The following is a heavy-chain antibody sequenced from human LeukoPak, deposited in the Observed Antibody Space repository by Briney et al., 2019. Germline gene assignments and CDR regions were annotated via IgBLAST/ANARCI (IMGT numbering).Heavy chain of an antibody. CDR3: ARASYSYDINGWVPFDY. Sequence: PSVTLSLTCTVSGNSISSGDNYWSWIRQPAGKGLEWIGRIYTSGSTNYNPSLKSRVTISGDTSKNQFSLRLSSVTAADTAVYYCARASYSYDINGWVPFDYWGQGTLVTVSS. V-gene: IGHV4-61*02. CDR2: IYTSGST. CDR1: GNSISSGDNY. J-gene: IGHJ4*02. D-gene: IGHD3-22*01.